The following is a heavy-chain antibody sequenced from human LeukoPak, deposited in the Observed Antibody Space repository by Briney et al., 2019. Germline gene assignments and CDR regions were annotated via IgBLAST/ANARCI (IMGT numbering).Heavy chain of an antibody. V-gene: IGHV1-8*03. CDR1: GGTFSSYA. Sequence: ASVKVSCKASGGTFSSYAISWVRQAPGQGLEWMGIINPSGGSTSYAQKFQGRVTITRNTSISTAYMELSSLRSEDTAVYYCARARGDDAFDIWGLGTMVTVSS. D-gene: IGHD7-27*01. CDR3: ARARGDDAFDI. CDR2: INPSGGST. J-gene: IGHJ3*02.